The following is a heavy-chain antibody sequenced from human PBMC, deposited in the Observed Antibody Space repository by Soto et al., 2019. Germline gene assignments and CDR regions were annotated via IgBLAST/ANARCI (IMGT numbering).Heavy chain of an antibody. CDR2: IIPIFGTA. V-gene: IGHV1-69*13. Sequence: SVKVSCKASGGTFSSYAISWVRQAPGQGLEWMGGIIPIFGTANYAQKFQGRVTITADESTSTAYMELSSLRSEDTAVYYCARDLRYYDSSAPTLFDYWGQGTLVTVS. CDR1: GGTFSSYA. CDR3: ARDLRYYDSSAPTLFDY. D-gene: IGHD3-22*01. J-gene: IGHJ4*02.